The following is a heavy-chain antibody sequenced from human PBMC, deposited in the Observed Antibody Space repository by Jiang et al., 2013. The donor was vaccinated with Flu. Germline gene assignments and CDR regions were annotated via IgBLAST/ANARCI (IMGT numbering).Heavy chain of an antibody. CDR2: INHSGST. CDR3: ARAKLSRLGRAFDI. CDR1: GGSFSGYY. D-gene: IGHD3-22*01. V-gene: IGHV4-34*01. Sequence: LLKPSETLSLTCAVYGGSFSGYYWSWIRQPPGKGLEWIGEINHSGSTNYNPSLKSRVTISVDTSKNQFSLKLSSVTAADTAVYYCARAKLSRLGRAFDIWGQGTMVTVSS. J-gene: IGHJ3*02.